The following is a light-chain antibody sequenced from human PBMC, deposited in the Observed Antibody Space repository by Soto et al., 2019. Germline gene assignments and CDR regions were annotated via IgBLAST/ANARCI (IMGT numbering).Light chain of an antibody. V-gene: IGLV2-14*03. Sequence: QSVLTQPASVSGSPGQSITISCTGTSSDIGGYNYVSWYQQHPGKAPKLIINYVTNRPSGVFNRFSGSKSGNTASLTISGLQADDEGDYYCSSYTSTASYVFGTGTKVTVL. CDR2: YVT. CDR3: SSYTSTASYV. CDR1: SSDIGGYNY. J-gene: IGLJ1*01.